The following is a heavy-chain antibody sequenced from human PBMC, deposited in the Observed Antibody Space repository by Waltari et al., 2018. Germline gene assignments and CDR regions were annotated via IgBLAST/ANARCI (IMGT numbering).Heavy chain of an antibody. CDR3: AKNLRGDSSFFDY. CDR1: GFTFSSYA. Sequence: EVQLVESGGGLVQPGGSLRLPCAASGFTFSSYAMTWVRSAPGKGLEWVSAISGSGGSTYYADSVKGRFTISRDNSKNTLYLQMNSLRAEDTAVYYCAKNLRGDSSFFDYWGQGTLVTVSS. V-gene: IGHV3-23*04. CDR2: ISGSGGST. J-gene: IGHJ4*02. D-gene: IGHD6-6*01.